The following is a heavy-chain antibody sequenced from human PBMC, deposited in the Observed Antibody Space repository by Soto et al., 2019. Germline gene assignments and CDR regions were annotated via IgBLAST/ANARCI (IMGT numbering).Heavy chain of an antibody. D-gene: IGHD3-9*01. Sequence: EVQLVESGGGLVQSGGSLRLSCAASGFTFSSYWMHWVRKAPGKGLVWVSRIKTDGTDTHYADSVKGRFTISRDNAKNTLYLQMNSLRGEDTAVYYCARPRTSDWAYDIWGQGTMVIVSS. V-gene: IGHV3-74*01. J-gene: IGHJ3*02. CDR3: ARPRTSDWAYDI. CDR2: IKTDGTDT. CDR1: GFTFSSYW.